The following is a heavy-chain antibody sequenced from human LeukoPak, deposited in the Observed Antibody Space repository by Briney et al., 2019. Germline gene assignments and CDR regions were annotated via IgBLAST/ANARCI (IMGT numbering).Heavy chain of an antibody. V-gene: IGHV3-23*01. Sequence: GGSLRLSCAASGFTFSSYAMSWVRQAPGKGLEWVSAISGSGGYTYYADSVKGRFTISGDNSKNTLYLQMNSLRAEDTAVYYCAKGVLAVAGNNWFDPWGQGTLVTVSS. CDR2: ISGSGGYT. D-gene: IGHD6-19*01. CDR1: GFTFSSYA. J-gene: IGHJ5*02. CDR3: AKGVLAVAGNNWFDP.